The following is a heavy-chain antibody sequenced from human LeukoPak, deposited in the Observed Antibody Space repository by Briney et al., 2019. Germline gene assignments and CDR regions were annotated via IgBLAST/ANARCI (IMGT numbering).Heavy chain of an antibody. J-gene: IGHJ4*02. D-gene: IGHD7-27*01. V-gene: IGHV3-7*05. CDR3: ARGGTGVSDY. CDR1: GYTFTSYW. Sequence: GESLKISCQGSGYTFTSYWIGWVRQAPGKGLEWVANIKHDGSEKYYVDSVKGRFTISRDNPGNSLYLQMNSLRAEDTAMYYCARGGTGVSDYWGQGTLVTVSS. CDR2: IKHDGSEK.